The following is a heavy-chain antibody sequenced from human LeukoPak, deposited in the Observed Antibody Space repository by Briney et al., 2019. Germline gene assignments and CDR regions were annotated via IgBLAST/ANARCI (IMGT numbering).Heavy chain of an antibody. CDR1: GVTFSSYN. J-gene: IGHJ4*02. Sequence: GESLRLTCAVSGVTFSSYNRNWVRQAPGKGLEWVSSIISSSSYTYYDDSVKGRFTISRDNAKNSLYLQMNSLTAEDTAVYYCANSQNSDSYFDYWGQGTLVTVSS. V-gene: IGHV3-21*01. CDR3: ANSQNSDSYFDY. D-gene: IGHD3-3*01. CDR2: IISSSSYT.